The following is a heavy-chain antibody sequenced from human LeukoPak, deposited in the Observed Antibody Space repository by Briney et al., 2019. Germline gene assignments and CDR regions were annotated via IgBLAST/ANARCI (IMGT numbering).Heavy chain of an antibody. Sequence: TPSETLSLTCTVSGGSISSGSYYWSWIWQPAGKGLEWIGRIYTSGSTNYNPSLKSRVTISVDTSKNQFSLKLSSVTAADTAVYYCAREAGYYYDSSGRRSDYWGQGTLVTVSS. D-gene: IGHD3-22*01. V-gene: IGHV4-61*02. CDR2: IYTSGST. CDR1: GGSISSGSYY. J-gene: IGHJ4*02. CDR3: AREAGYYYDSSGRRSDY.